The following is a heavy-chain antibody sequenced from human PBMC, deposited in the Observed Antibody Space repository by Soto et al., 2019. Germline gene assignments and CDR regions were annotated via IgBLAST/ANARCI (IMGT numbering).Heavy chain of an antibody. CDR3: AKAQVERYFDWSLSENWFDP. Sequence: PGGSLRLSCAASGFTFSSYAMSWVRQAPGKGLEWVSAISGSGGSTYYADSVKGRFTISRDNSKNTLYLQMNSLRAEDTAVYYCAKAQVERYFDWSLSENWFDPWGQGTLVTVSS. CDR2: ISGSGGST. V-gene: IGHV3-23*01. CDR1: GFTFSSYA. D-gene: IGHD3-9*01. J-gene: IGHJ5*02.